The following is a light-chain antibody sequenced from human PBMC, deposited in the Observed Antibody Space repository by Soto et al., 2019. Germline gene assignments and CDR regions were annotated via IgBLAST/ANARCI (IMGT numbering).Light chain of an antibody. CDR1: QGISSY. J-gene: IGKJ4*01. Sequence: IQLTQSPSSLSASVGDRVTITCRASQGISSYLAWYQQKPGKAPKVLISAASTLQSGVPSRFSGSGYGTDFTLTISSLQPEDFATYYCQQLKSYPLTFGGGTKREIK. CDR3: QQLKSYPLT. CDR2: AAS. V-gene: IGKV1-9*01.